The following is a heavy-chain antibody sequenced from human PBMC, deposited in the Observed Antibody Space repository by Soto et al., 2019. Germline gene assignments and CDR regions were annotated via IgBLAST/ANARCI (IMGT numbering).Heavy chain of an antibody. CDR1: GCTFTSYY. J-gene: IGHJ4*02. CDR2: IKPSGGST. CDR3: ARGGVGCSSSSCYTYSSSCDY. V-gene: IGHV1-46*01. D-gene: IGHD2-2*02. Sequence: QVQLVKSGAEVKKPGASVKVSCKASGCTFTSYYMHWVRQAPGQGLEWMGIIKPSGGSTSYAQKFQGRVTMPRDTSMNTVYMELSSLRSEYTAVYYCARGGVGCSSSSCYTYSSSCDYCGPVTLVTVSS.